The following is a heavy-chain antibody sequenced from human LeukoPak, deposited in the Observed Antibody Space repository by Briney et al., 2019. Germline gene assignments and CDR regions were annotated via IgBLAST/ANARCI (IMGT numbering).Heavy chain of an antibody. Sequence: GGSLRLSCAASGFTFSSYAMSWVRQAPGKGLEWVSAISGSGGSTYYADSVKGRFTVSRDNSKNTLYLQMNSLRAEDTAVYYCAKVTYGSGSYSKGEYFDYWGQGTLVTVSS. CDR2: ISGSGGST. D-gene: IGHD3-10*01. CDR3: AKVTYGSGSYSKGEYFDY. V-gene: IGHV3-23*01. J-gene: IGHJ4*02. CDR1: GFTFSSYA.